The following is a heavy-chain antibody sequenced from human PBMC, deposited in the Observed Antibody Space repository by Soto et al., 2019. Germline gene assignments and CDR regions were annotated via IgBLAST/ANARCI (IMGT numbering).Heavy chain of an antibody. CDR3: ARDLRQQLFFNYFDY. CDR1: GYTFTSYG. V-gene: IGHV1-18*01. D-gene: IGHD6-13*01. CDR2: ISAYNGNT. J-gene: IGHJ4*02. Sequence: ASVKVSCKASGYTFTSYGISWVRQAPGQGLEWMGWISAYNGNTNYAQKLQGRVTMTTDTSTSTAYMELRSLRSDDTAVYYCARDLRQQLFFNYFDYWGQGTLVTVSS.